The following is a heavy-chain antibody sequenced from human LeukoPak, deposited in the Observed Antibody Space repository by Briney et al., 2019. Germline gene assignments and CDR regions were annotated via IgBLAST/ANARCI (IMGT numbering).Heavy chain of an antibody. J-gene: IGHJ5*01. V-gene: IGHV3-74*01. Sequence: GGSLRLSCAASGFTFSDYWMHWVRQAPGKGLVWVSSINNDGSTRSYADSVKGRFTISRDNAKNTLYLQMNSLRVEDMAVYYCALNWWDFWGQGALVTVSS. CDR3: ALNWWDF. CDR2: INNDGSTR. CDR1: GFTFSDYW.